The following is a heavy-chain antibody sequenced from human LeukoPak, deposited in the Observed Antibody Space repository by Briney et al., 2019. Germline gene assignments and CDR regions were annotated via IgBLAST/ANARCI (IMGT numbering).Heavy chain of an antibody. CDR1: GYTFTFYY. V-gene: IGHV1-2*02. Sequence: ASVTVSCTASGYTFTFYYMHWVRQAPGQGLGWMGWINPNSGGTNYAQKFQGRVTMTRDTSISTAYMELSRLRSDDRAVYYCARRTVAGTYFDYWGQGTLVTVSS. J-gene: IGHJ4*02. D-gene: IGHD6-19*01. CDR3: ARRTVAGTYFDY. CDR2: INPNSGGT.